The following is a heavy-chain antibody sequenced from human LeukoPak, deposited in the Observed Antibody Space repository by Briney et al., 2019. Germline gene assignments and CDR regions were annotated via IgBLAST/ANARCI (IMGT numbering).Heavy chain of an antibody. V-gene: IGHV1-24*01. D-gene: IGHD3-10*01. CDR1: GYTLTDLS. CDR3: ARATVAYGSGSYEFDY. J-gene: IGHJ4*02. Sequence: EASVKVSCKVSGYTLTDLSIHWVRQAPGKGLVWMGFFDPEDGDTVHTQNFQGRVTMTHDSSTSTAYMGLRSLRSDDTAVYYCARATVAYGSGSYEFDYWGQGTLVTVSS. CDR2: FDPEDGDT.